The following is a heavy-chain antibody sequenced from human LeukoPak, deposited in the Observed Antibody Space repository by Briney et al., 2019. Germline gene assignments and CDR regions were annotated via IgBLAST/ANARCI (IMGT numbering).Heavy chain of an antibody. V-gene: IGHV3-30*02. J-gene: IGHJ6*03. Sequence: GGSLRLSCAASGFTFSSYGMHWVRQAPGKGLEWVAFIRYDGSNKYYADSVKGRFTISRDNSKNTLYLQMNSLRAEDTAVYYCAKDVLEGWGYYYYYYMDVWGKGTTVTVSS. CDR2: IRYDGSNK. D-gene: IGHD3-16*01. CDR1: GFTFSSYG. CDR3: AKDVLEGWGYYYYYYMDV.